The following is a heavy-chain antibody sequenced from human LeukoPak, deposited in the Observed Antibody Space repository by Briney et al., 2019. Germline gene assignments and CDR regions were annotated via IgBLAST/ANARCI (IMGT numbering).Heavy chain of an antibody. J-gene: IGHJ5*02. CDR2: INHSGST. CDR1: GYSISSAYY. Sequence: PSETLSLTCSVSGYSISSAYYWGWIRQPPGKGLEWIGEINHSGSTNYNPSLKSRVTISVDTSKNQFSLKLSSVTAADTAVYYCARGIAVAGQGNWFNPWGQGTLVTVSS. V-gene: IGHV4-38-2*02. D-gene: IGHD6-19*01. CDR3: ARGIAVAGQGNWFNP.